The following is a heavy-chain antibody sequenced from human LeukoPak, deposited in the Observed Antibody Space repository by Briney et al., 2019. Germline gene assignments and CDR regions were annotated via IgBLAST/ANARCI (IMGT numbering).Heavy chain of an antibody. CDR2: FDPEDGET. CDR1: GYTLTELS. Sequence: ASVTVSFKVSGYTLTELSMHWVRQAPGKGLEWMGGFDPEDGETIYAQKFQGRVTMTEDTSTDTAYMELSSLRSEDTAVYYCATAPRDSSGFDYWGQGTLVTVSS. V-gene: IGHV1-24*01. J-gene: IGHJ4*02. D-gene: IGHD3-22*01. CDR3: ATAPRDSSGFDY.